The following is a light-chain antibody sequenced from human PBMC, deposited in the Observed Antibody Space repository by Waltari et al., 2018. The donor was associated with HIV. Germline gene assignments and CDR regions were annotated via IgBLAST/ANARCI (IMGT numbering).Light chain of an antibody. V-gene: IGLV2-23*02. CDR1: SGDVGSYNL. Sequence: QSALTQPASVSGSPGQSITISCTGTSGDVGSYNLVSWYQQSPGKAPKLLLYEVHRRPSGVSVRFSGSKSGNTASLTISGLRAEDEADYYCCSYAVTNTFVFGTGTKVTVL. J-gene: IGLJ1*01. CDR3: CSYAVTNTFV. CDR2: EVH.